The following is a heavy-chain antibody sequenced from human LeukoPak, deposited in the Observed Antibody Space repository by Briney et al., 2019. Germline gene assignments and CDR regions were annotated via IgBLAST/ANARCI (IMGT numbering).Heavy chain of an antibody. CDR3: AKRGYYYDRSGYYYFDY. CDR2: ISGSGGST. V-gene: IGHV3-23*01. Sequence: GGSLRLSCAASGFTFSSYAMSWVPQAPGKGLEWVSTISGSGGSTYYADSVKGRFTISRDNSKNTLYLQMNSLRAEDTAVYYCAKRGYYYDRSGYYYFDYWGQGTLVTVSS. CDR1: GFTFSSYA. D-gene: IGHD3-22*01. J-gene: IGHJ4*02.